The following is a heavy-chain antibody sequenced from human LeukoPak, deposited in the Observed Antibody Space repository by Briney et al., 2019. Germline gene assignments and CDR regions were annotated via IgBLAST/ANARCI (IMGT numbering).Heavy chain of an antibody. CDR1: GFTFNNFA. Sequence: GGSLRLSCAASGFTFNNFAMSWVRQAPGKGLEWVSAISGSGGSTYYADSVKGRFTISRDNAKNSLYLQMNSLRAEDTAVYYCARGDYYGSGSYGYWGQGTLVAVSS. V-gene: IGHV3-23*01. CDR3: ARGDYYGSGSYGY. D-gene: IGHD3-10*01. J-gene: IGHJ4*02. CDR2: ISGSGGST.